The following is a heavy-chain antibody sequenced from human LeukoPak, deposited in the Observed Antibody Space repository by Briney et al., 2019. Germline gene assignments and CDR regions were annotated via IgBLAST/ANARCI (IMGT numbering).Heavy chain of an antibody. CDR3: ARAKWQLFDY. CDR2: INHSGST. CDR1: GGSFSGYY. D-gene: IGHD1-26*01. J-gene: IGHJ4*02. V-gene: IGHV4-34*01. Sequence: SETLSLTCAVYGGSFSGYYWGWIRQPPGKGLEWIGEINHSGSTNYNPSLKSRVTISVDTSKNQFSLKLSSVTAADTAVYYCARAKWQLFDYWGQGTLVTVSS.